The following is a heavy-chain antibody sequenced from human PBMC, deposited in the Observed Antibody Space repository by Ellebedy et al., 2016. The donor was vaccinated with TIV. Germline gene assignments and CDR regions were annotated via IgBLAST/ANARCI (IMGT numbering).Heavy chain of an antibody. J-gene: IGHJ4*02. CDR1: GGSISNYY. Sequence: MPSETLSLTCTFSGGSISNYYWSWIRQPPGKGLEWIGYIYYSGSTNYSPTLKSRATISLDTSKNQFSLKLSSVTAADTAVYYCAGSRGWYVVPRDWGQGIPVTVSS. V-gene: IGHV4-59*08. CDR2: IYYSGST. D-gene: IGHD6-19*01. CDR3: AGSRGWYVVPRD.